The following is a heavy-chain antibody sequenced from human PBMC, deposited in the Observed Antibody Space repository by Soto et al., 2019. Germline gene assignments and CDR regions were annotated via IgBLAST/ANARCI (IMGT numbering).Heavy chain of an antibody. CDR3: VRGGFLSHDHVIISPATLGFDP. CDR1: GYTFTTYD. D-gene: IGHD2-2*01. J-gene: IGHJ5*02. Sequence: QVQLMQSGAEVKKPGASVKVSCKASGYTFTTYDINWVRQAPGQGREWMGWMNPNRTNTGYAEKFQGRVTMTRDTSISTAYMELSSLRYADTAVYYCVRGGFLSHDHVIISPATLGFDPWGQATLVTVSS. V-gene: IGHV1-8*01. CDR2: MNPNRTNT.